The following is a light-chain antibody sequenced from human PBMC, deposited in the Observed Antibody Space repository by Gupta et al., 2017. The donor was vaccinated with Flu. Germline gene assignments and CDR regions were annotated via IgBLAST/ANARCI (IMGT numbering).Light chain of an antibody. V-gene: IGLV2-11*01. J-gene: IGLJ3*02. CDR2: DVT. Sequence: TSSDVGRYDYVSWYQLHPHRSPKLIISDVTKRPSGVPDRFSGSKSGNAASLPISVLEPDDEAEYFCCSYAGTNTWLFGGGTTVTVL. CDR3: CSYAGTNTWL. CDR1: SSDVGRYDY.